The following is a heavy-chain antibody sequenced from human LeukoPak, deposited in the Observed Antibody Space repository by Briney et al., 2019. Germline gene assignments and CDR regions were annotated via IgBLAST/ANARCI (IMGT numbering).Heavy chain of an antibody. Sequence: GGSLRLSCAASGFTFSSYGMHWVRQAPGKGLEWVAFIRYDGSNKYYADSVKGRFTISRDNSKNTLYLQMNSLRAEDTAVYYCAKGCIGGSDLWSGYCDFDYWGQGTLVTVSS. D-gene: IGHD3-3*01. CDR1: GFTFSSYG. J-gene: IGHJ4*02. CDR3: AKGCIGGSDLWSGYCDFDY. V-gene: IGHV3-30*02. CDR2: IRYDGSNK.